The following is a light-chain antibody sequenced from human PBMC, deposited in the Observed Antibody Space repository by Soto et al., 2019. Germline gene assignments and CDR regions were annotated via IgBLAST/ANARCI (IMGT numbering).Light chain of an antibody. CDR3: QHRVT. CDR2: DAS. V-gene: IGKV3-11*01. Sequence: EIVLTQSPATLSLSPGERATLSCRASQSVSSYLAWYQQKPGQAPRLLIYDASNRATGIPARFSGSGSGTDFTLTISSLEPEDVAVYYCQHRVTFGQGTKLEIK. CDR1: QSVSSY. J-gene: IGKJ2*01.